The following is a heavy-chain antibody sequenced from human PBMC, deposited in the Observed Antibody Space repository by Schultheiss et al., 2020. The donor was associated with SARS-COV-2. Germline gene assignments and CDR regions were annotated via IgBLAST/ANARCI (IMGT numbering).Heavy chain of an antibody. D-gene: IGHD3-10*01. CDR3: ARFNYGPPHYYYAMDV. V-gene: IGHV4-34*01. Sequence: SQTLSLTCAVYGGSFSGYYWSWIRQPPGKGLEWIGEINHGEGTNYNPSLKSRVTISVDTSKNQFSLKLSSVTAADTAVYYCARFNYGPPHYYYAMDVWGQGTTVTVSS. J-gene: IGHJ6*02. CDR2: INHGEGT. CDR1: GGSFSGYY.